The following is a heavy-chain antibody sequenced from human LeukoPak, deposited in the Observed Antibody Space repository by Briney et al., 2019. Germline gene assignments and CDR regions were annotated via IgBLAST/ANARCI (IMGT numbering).Heavy chain of an antibody. Sequence: GGSLRLSCAASGFTFSSYAMSWVRQAPGKGLEWVSAISSSGGSTYYADSVKGRFTISRDNSKNTLYLQMNSLRAEDTAVYYCARDQGDILTGRYFDYWGQGTLVTVSS. CDR1: GFTFSSYA. CDR2: ISSSGGST. J-gene: IGHJ4*02. CDR3: ARDQGDILTGRYFDY. D-gene: IGHD3-9*01. V-gene: IGHV3-23*01.